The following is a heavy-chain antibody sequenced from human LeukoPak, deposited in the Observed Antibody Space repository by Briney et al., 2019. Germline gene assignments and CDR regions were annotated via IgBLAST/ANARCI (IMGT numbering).Heavy chain of an antibody. CDR3: AKDYSDSRVGDVFLEY. CDR1: GLTFSNYA. J-gene: IGHJ4*02. Sequence: GGSLRLSCAASGLTFSNYAMSWFRQAPGKGLEWVSGITSGFTPLYADSVKGRFTISRDNSKGTFHLQMNSLRAEDTAVYYCAKDYSDSRVGDVFLEYWGQGTLVTVSS. D-gene: IGHD1-26*01. V-gene: IGHV3-23*01. CDR2: ITSGFTP.